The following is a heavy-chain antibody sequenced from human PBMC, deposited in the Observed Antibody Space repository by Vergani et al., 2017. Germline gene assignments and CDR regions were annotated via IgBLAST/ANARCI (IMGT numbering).Heavy chain of an antibody. CDR2: IIPILGIA. Sequence: QVQLVQSGAEVKKPGSSVKVSCKASGGTFSSYTISWVRQGPGQGLEWMGRIIPILGIANYAQKFQGRVTITADKSTSTAYMELSSLRSEDTAVYYCARDVYYYYMDVWGKGTTVTVSS. CDR3: ARDVYYYYMDV. J-gene: IGHJ6*03. CDR1: GGTFSSYT. V-gene: IGHV1-69*08.